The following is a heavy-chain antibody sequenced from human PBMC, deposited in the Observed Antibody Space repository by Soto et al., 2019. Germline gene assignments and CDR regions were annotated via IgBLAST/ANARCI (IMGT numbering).Heavy chain of an antibody. CDR2: ISGSGGST. D-gene: IGHD3-22*01. Sequence: PGGSLRLSCAASGFTFSSYAMSWVRQAPGKGLEWVAAISGSGGSTYYADSVKGLFTISRDNSKNTLYLQMNSLRAEDTAVYYSAKDIHYYDSSGYPSCGQGTRVTVSS. J-gene: IGHJ5*02. CDR1: GFTFSSYA. CDR3: AKDIHYYDSSGYPS. V-gene: IGHV3-23*01.